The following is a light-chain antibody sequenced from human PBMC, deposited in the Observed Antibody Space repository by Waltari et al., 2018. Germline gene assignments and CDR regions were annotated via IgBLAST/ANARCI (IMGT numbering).Light chain of an antibody. CDR2: GQN. CDR1: SLRRYH. V-gene: IGLV3-19*01. J-gene: IGLJ2*01. Sequence: SSELTQDPVVSVALGQTVRTTRQGHSLRRYHSSRYQQKPGQAPVLVIYGQNIRPSGIADRFSGSTTGNTASLTITGAQAEDEADYYCDSRDSSGTHEVFGGGTKLTVL. CDR3: DSRDSSGTHEV.